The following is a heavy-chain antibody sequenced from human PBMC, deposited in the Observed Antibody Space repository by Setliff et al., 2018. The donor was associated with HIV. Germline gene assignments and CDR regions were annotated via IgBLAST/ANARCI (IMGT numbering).Heavy chain of an antibody. J-gene: IGHJ4*02. D-gene: IGHD3-10*01. CDR3: ARDDRWVYNDYLDY. CDR1: GFTFSDYA. V-gene: IGHV3-23*01. Sequence: ESLKISCAASGFTFSDYAMSWVRQAPGKGLEWVSAISGSGRGTYYADSVKGRFTISRDNSKNTLYLQVNSLRTEDTAVYFCARDDRWVYNDYLDYWGQGTLVTVSS. CDR2: ISGSGRGT.